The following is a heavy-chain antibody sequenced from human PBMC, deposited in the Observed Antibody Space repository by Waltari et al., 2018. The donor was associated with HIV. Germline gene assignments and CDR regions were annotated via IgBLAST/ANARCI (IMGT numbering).Heavy chain of an antibody. V-gene: IGHV3-30*18. Sequence: QVHLVESGGGVVQPGRSLRLSCAASGFTFSCYAMHWVRQAPGKGLEWVAVISYHGDDKYYADSVKGRFTISRDNSKNTLYLQMNSLRDEDTAVYYCAKGASGWSPGYWGQGTLVTVSS. J-gene: IGHJ4*02. CDR3: AKGASGWSPGY. CDR1: GFTFSCYA. D-gene: IGHD6-19*01. CDR2: ISYHGDDK.